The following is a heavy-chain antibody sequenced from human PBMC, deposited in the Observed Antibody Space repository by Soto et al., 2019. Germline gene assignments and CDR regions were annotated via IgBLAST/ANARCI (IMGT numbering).Heavy chain of an antibody. Sequence: SETLSLTCTVSGGSISSGTYYWSWMRRHPGKGLEWFGYIYYSGSTNYNPSLKSRVTISVDTSKNQFSLKLSSVTAADTAVYYCARLEGRSARYYYYMDVWGKGTTVTVSS. CDR2: IYYSGST. CDR1: GGSISSGTYY. D-gene: IGHD1-1*01. CDR3: ARLEGRSARYYYYMDV. J-gene: IGHJ6*03. V-gene: IGHV4-61*01.